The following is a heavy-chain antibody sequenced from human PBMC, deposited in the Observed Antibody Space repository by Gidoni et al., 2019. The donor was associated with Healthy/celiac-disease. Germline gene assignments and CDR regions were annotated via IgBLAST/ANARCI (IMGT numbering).Heavy chain of an antibody. V-gene: IGHV4-61*01. J-gene: IGHJ4*02. CDR2: IYYSGST. CDR3: AREEQQLVNRYFDY. CDR1: GGSVSSGSYY. D-gene: IGHD6-13*01. Sequence: QVQLQESGPGLVKPSETLSLPCPVSGGSVSSGSYYWSWIRQPPGKGLEWIGYIYYSGSTNYNPSLKSRVTISVDTSKNQFSLKLSSVTAADTAVYYCAREEQQLVNRYFDYWGQGTLVTVSS.